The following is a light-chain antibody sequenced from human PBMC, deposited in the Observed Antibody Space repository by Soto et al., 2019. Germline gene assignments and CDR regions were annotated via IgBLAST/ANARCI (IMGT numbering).Light chain of an antibody. CDR1: QSGLYSPNNKNS. Sequence: DIVMTQSPDSLAVSLGETATINCKSSQSGLYSPNNKNSLAWYQQKPGQPPKLFIYWASIRESGVPDRFSGSGSGTDFTLTISSLQAEDVAVYYCQQYYRTPPTFGQGTKVEIK. CDR3: QQYYRTPPT. CDR2: WAS. V-gene: IGKV4-1*01. J-gene: IGKJ1*01.